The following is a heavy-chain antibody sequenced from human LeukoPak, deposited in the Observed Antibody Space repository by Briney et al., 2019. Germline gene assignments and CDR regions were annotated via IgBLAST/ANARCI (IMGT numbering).Heavy chain of an antibody. D-gene: IGHD4-11*01. CDR1: GGSFTDYY. J-gene: IGHJ6*03. Sequence: SETLSLTCAVYGGSFTDYYWTWIRQPPGKGLEWIGEINDSGSTNYNPSLKSRVTISVDTSKNQFSLKLSSVTAADTAVYYCARELSVTTDSYYYYYYMDVWGKGTTVTVSS. CDR3: ARELSVTTDSYYYYYYMDV. CDR2: INDSGST. V-gene: IGHV4-34*01.